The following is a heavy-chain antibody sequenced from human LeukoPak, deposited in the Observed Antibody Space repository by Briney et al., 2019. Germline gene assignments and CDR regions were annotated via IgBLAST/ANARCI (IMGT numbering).Heavy chain of an antibody. V-gene: IGHV3-23*01. CDR3: AKARPGWLVRRGEAFDI. Sequence: GGSLRLSCAASGFTFSSYAMSWVRQAPGKGLEWVSAISGSGGNTYYADSVKGWFTISRDNSKNTLYLQMNSLRAEDTAVYYCAKARPGWLVRRGEAFDIWGQGTMVTVSS. J-gene: IGHJ3*02. CDR1: GFTFSSYA. D-gene: IGHD3-22*01. CDR2: ISGSGGNT.